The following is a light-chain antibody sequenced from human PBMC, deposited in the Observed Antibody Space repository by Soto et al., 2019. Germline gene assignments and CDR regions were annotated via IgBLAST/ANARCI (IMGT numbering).Light chain of an antibody. J-gene: IGKJ2*01. CDR2: GVS. V-gene: IGKV3-20*01. Sequence: EIVLTQSPGTLSLSPGDRATLSCRDSPSVSSSSLAWYQQKPGQAPRLLIYGVSSRATGIQDRFSGSGSGTDFTLTISRLEPGDFAVYYCQQYGNSPQPFGQGTKLEIK. CDR3: QQYGNSPQP. CDR1: PSVSSSS.